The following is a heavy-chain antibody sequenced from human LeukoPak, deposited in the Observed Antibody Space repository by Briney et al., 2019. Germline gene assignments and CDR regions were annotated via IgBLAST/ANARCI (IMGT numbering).Heavy chain of an antibody. V-gene: IGHV3-23*01. Sequence: PGGSLRLPCAASGFTFSSYGMSWVRLAPGKGLEWVSAISGSGGSTYYADSVKGRFTISRDNSKNTLYLQMNCLRAEDTAVYYCASILLWFVYDYWGQGALVTVSS. CDR1: GFTFSSYG. D-gene: IGHD3-10*01. J-gene: IGHJ4*02. CDR3: ASILLWFVYDY. CDR2: ISGSGGST.